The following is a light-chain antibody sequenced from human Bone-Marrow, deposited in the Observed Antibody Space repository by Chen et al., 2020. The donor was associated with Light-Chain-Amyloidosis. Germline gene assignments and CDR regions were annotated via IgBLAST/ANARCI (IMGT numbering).Light chain of an antibody. CDR3: QSADSSGSYEVI. CDR2: RYT. J-gene: IGLJ2*01. Sequence: SYELTQPPSVSVSPGQTARITCSGDDLPTKYAYWYQQKPGQAPVLVIRRYTERTSGSSERFCCSSSGTTATLAIRGVQAEDEADYHCQSADSSGSYEVIFGGGTKLTVL. V-gene: IGLV3-25*03. CDR1: DLPTKY.